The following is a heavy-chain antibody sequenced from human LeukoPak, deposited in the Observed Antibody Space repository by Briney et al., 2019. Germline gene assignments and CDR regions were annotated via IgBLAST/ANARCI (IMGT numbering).Heavy chain of an antibody. D-gene: IGHD1-1*01. CDR2: IYHSGSP. J-gene: IGHJ4*02. V-gene: IGHV4-4*02. Sequence: SETLSLTCAVSGGSISSNNWWGWVRQPPGEGLEWIGEIYHSGSPNYNPSLKSRVTISVDKSRNHFSLNLSSVTAADTAVYYCARVNINNWHSCDYWGQGTLVTVSS. CDR3: ARVNINNWHSCDY. CDR1: GGSISSNNW.